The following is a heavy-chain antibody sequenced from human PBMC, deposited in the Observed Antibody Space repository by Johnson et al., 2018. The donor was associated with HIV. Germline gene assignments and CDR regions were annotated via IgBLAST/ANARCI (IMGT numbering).Heavy chain of an antibody. CDR2: IDWNGGST. V-gene: IGHV3-20*04. CDR3: ARDGYCSSTSCYVDAFDI. D-gene: IGHD2-2*03. CDR1: GFTFDDYG. J-gene: IGHJ3*02. Sequence: VQLVESGGGLVKPGGSLRLSCAASGFTFDDYGMSWVRQAPGKGLEWVSGIDWNGGSTGYADSVRGRFTISRDNAKNSLYLQMNSLRAEDTALYYCARDGYCSSTSCYVDAFDIWGQGTMVTVSS.